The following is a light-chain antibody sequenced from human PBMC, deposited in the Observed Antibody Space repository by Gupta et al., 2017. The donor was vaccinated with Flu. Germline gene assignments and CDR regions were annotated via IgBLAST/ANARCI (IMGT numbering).Light chain of an antibody. CDR2: EVS. Sequence: SVTISCTGTSSDVGGYKYASWYQQHPGKAPKLMIYEVSKRPSGVPDRFSGSKSGNTASLTVSGLQAEDEADYYCSSYAGSNNWVFGGGTELTVL. J-gene: IGLJ3*02. CDR1: SSDVGGYKY. V-gene: IGLV2-8*01. CDR3: SSYAGSNNWV.